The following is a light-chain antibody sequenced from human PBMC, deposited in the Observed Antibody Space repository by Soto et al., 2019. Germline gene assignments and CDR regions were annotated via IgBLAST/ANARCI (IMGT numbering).Light chain of an antibody. J-gene: IGKJ4*01. V-gene: IGKV1-39*01. CDR2: ATS. Sequence: DIQMTQSPSSLSESVGDRVAITCRASQSISTYLNWLQQKSGKAPEVLIFATSTLQSGVPSRFSGSGSGTEFILTISSLQPEDVATYYCQQTFSRVPSFGGGTKVEI. CDR1: QSISTY. CDR3: QQTFSRVPS.